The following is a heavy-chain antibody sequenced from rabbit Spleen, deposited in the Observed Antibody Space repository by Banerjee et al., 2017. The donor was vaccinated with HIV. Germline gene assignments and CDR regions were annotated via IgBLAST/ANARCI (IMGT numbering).Heavy chain of an antibody. D-gene: IGHD4-1*01. CDR2: IYSTIGYT. J-gene: IGHJ6*01. CDR3: TRVSETSGWGEDL. V-gene: IGHV1S45*01. CDR1: GFSFSSGYD. Sequence: QEQLEESGGDLVKPEGSLTLTCTASGFSFSSGYDMCWVRQAPGKGLEWIGYIYSTIGYTYYASWAKGRFTISKTSSTTATLQMTSLTVADTATYFCTRVSETSGWGEDLWGQGTLVTVS.